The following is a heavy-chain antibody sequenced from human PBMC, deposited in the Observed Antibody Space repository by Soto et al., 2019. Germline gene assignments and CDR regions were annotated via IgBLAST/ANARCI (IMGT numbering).Heavy chain of an antibody. CDR2: ISSTTNYI. CDR3: ARESEDLTSNFDY. CDR1: GFTFTRYS. J-gene: IGHJ4*02. Sequence: GGSLRLSCAASGFTFTRYSMNWVSQAPGKGLEWVSSISSTTNYIYYADSMKGRFTVSRDNAKNSVYLEMNSLSDEDTAVYYCARESEDLTSNFDYWGQGTLVTVSS. V-gene: IGHV3-21*01.